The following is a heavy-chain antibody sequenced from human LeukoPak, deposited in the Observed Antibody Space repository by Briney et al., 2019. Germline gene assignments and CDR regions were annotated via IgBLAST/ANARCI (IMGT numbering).Heavy chain of an antibody. D-gene: IGHD2-2*02. Sequence: ASVRVSCKASGYTFTTYAMHRVRQAPGQRLEWMGWMNAGNGNTKYSQKFQTRVTITRDTSASTAYMELSSLRSEDTAVYYCARIYCSSTSCYRLGLDFDYWGQGTLVTVSS. CDR1: GYTFTTYA. J-gene: IGHJ4*02. CDR3: ARIYCSSTSCYRLGLDFDY. V-gene: IGHV1-3*01. CDR2: MNAGNGNT.